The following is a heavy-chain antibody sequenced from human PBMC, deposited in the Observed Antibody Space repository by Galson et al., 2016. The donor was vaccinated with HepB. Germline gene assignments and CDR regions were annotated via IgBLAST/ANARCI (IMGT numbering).Heavy chain of an antibody. Sequence: PALVKPTQTLTLTCTFSGFSLTNGGVGVGWIRQPPGTALEWLALIYWDDDKRYSPSLKNRLTITKDTSKNQVVLVMANMDPVDTGTYYCARSLGTAIFDYWGQGSLVLVSS. J-gene: IGHJ4*02. D-gene: IGHD1-7*01. CDR3: ARSLGTAIFDY. CDR1: GFSLTNGGVG. CDR2: IYWDDDK. V-gene: IGHV2-5*02.